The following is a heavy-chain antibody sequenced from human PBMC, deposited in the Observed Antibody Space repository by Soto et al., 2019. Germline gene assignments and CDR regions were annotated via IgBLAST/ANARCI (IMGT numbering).Heavy chain of an antibody. V-gene: IGHV5-51*01. D-gene: IGHD6-19*01. CDR3: ARNHQYSSGWYYAGWFDP. CDR1: GDSFSNYW. CDR2: IYPGDSDT. Sequence: ESLKISCKGSGDSFSNYWIAWVRQMPGKGLEWMGIIYPGDSDTRYSPSLQGQVTISRDNAKNSLYLQMNSLRAEDTAVYYCARNHQYSSGWYYAGWFDPWGQGTLVTVSS. J-gene: IGHJ5*02.